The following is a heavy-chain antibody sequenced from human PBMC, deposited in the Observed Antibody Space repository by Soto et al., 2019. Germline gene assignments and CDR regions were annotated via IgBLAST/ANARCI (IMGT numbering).Heavy chain of an antibody. Sequence: HPGGSLRLSCAASGFTFSSYAMSWVRQAPGKGLEWVSAISGSGGSTYYADSVKGRFTISRDNSKNTLYLQMNSLRAEDTAVYYCAKALSYYYFWSGYYKPERFDYWGQGTLVTVSS. CDR3: AKALSYYYFWSGYYKPERFDY. J-gene: IGHJ4*02. D-gene: IGHD3-3*01. CDR1: GFTFSSYA. V-gene: IGHV3-23*01. CDR2: ISGSGGST.